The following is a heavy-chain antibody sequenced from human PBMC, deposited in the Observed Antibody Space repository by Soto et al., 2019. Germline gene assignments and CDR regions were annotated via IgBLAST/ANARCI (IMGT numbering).Heavy chain of an antibody. Sequence: QLQLQESGPGLVKPSETLSLTCTVSGGSISSSSYYWGWIRQPPGKGLEWIGSIYYSGSTYYNPSLKSRVTISVDTSKNQFSLKLSSVTAADTAVYYCARFYDYGDYQYYFDYWGQGTLVTVSS. J-gene: IGHJ4*02. D-gene: IGHD4-17*01. CDR2: IYYSGST. V-gene: IGHV4-39*01. CDR1: GGSISSSSYY. CDR3: ARFYDYGDYQYYFDY.